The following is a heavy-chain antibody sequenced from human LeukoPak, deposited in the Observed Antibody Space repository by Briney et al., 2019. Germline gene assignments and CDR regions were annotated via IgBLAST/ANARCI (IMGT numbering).Heavy chain of an antibody. D-gene: IGHD3-16*01. Sequence: LTGGSLRLSCTVSGFTVSSNSMSWVRQAPGKGLEWVSGINWNGGSTGYADSVKGRFTISRDNAKNSLYLQMNSLRAEDTALYYCAREARERHDRRGITFDYWGQGTLVTVSS. V-gene: IGHV3-20*04. CDR3: AREARERHDRRGITFDY. J-gene: IGHJ4*02. CDR2: INWNGGST. CDR1: GFTVSSNS.